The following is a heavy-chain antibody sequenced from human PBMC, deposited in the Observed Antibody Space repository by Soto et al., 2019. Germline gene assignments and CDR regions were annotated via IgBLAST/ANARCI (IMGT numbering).Heavy chain of an antibody. CDR3: ARDLNLGLAAG. V-gene: IGHV1-18*01. CDR1: GYTFTSYG. CDR2: LSAYNVNT. J-gene: IGHJ4*02. D-gene: IGHD6-13*01. Sequence: QVQLVQSGAAVKKPGASVKVSCKASGYTFTSYGISWVRQAPGQGVEWMGWLSAYNVNTKYAQKFQGRVTMTTDTSTSTAYMELRSRRSDDTAVYYCARDLNLGLAAGWGQGTLVTVSS.